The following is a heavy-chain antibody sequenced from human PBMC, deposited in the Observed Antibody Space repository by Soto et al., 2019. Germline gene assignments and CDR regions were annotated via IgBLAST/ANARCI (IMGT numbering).Heavy chain of an antibody. CDR1: GDSVSSNSAA. CDR2: TYYRSKWYN. J-gene: IGHJ6*02. CDR3: ARASVAGSFYYYYYGMDV. D-gene: IGHD6-19*01. Sequence: PSQTLSLTCAISGDSVSSNSAAWNWIRQSPSRGLEWLGRTYYRSKWYNDYAVSVKSRITINPDTSKNHFSLQLNSVTPEDTAVYYCARASVAGSFYYYYYGMDVWGQGTTVTVSS. V-gene: IGHV6-1*01.